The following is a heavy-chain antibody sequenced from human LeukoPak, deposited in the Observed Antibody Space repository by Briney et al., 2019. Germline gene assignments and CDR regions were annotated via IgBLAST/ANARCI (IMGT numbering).Heavy chain of an antibody. J-gene: IGHJ4*02. CDR1: GGSFSGYY. CDR3: ARGNSYGVDY. CDR2: INHSGST. V-gene: IGHV4-34*01. D-gene: IGHD5-18*01. Sequence: PSETLSLTCAVYGGSFSGYYWSWIRQPPGKGLEWIGEINHSGSTNYNPSLKSRVTMSVDTSKNQFSLKLSSVTAADTAVYYCARGNSYGVDYWGQGTLVTVSS.